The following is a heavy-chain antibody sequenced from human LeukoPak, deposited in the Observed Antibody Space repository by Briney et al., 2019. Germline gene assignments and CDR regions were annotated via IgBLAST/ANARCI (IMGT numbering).Heavy chain of an antibody. V-gene: IGHV3-21*01. CDR1: GITFSNYN. CDR3: ATFTMP. J-gene: IGHJ5*02. CDR2: ITSSSSYT. D-gene: IGHD3-3*01. Sequence: GGSLRLSCAAPGITFSNYNMNWVRQAPGKGLEWISSITSSSSYTFYADSVKGRFTISRDNAKNSLYLQMNSLRAEDTAVYYCATFTMPWGQGTLVTVSS.